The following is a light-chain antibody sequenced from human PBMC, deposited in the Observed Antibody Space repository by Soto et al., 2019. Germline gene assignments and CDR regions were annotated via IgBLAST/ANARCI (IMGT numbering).Light chain of an antibody. J-gene: IGKJ4*01. V-gene: IGKV1-17*01. CDR2: EAS. CDR3: VQHYSYPLT. Sequence: DIQMTQSPASLSASVPDRVTITCRASQDSGTDLGWYQQKPGKAPERLIYEASVLQSGVPSRFSGSGSGTEFTLTVSSLQPEDFATYYCVQHYSYPLTFGGGTKVEIK. CDR1: QDSGTD.